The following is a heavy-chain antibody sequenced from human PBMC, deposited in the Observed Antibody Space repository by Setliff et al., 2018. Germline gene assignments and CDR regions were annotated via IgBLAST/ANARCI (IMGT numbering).Heavy chain of an antibody. D-gene: IGHD1-26*01. CDR3: ARSPSSGAYWNPRPFYSDY. CDR2: IYYSGNT. Sequence: PSETLSLTCTVSGDSISSFYWSWIRQPPGKGLEWIGYIYYSGNTNYNPSLKSQVTMSVDTSRNQFSLKLDSVTAADTALYYCARSPSSGAYWNPRPFYSDYWARGTLVTVSS. CDR1: GDSISSFY. J-gene: IGHJ4*02. V-gene: IGHV4-59*08.